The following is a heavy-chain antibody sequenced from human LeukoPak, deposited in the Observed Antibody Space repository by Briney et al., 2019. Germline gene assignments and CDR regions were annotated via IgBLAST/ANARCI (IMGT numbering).Heavy chain of an antibody. CDR3: ARGESYYYYYMDV. CDR1: GFTFSSYG. Sequence: GGPLRLSCAASGFTFSSYGMHWVRQAPGKGLEWVAFIRYDGSNKYYADSVKGRFTISRDNSKNTLYLQMNSLRADDTAVYYCARGESYYYYYMDVWGKGTTVTVSS. J-gene: IGHJ6*03. D-gene: IGHD3-16*01. V-gene: IGHV3-30*02. CDR2: IRYDGSNK.